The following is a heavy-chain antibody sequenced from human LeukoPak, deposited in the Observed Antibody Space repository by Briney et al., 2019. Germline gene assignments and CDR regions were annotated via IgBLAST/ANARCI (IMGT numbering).Heavy chain of an antibody. CDR2: LYYSGST. D-gene: IGHD2-21*02. Sequence: PSETLSLTCTVSGGSISSSSYYWGWIRQPPGKGLEWIGSLYYSGSTYYNPPLKSRVTISLDTSKNQFSLKLSSVTAADTAVYYCVRRVVVVTADDKSDAFDVWGQGTVVTVSS. CDR3: VRRVVVVTADDKSDAFDV. CDR1: GGSISSSSYY. J-gene: IGHJ3*01. V-gene: IGHV4-39*07.